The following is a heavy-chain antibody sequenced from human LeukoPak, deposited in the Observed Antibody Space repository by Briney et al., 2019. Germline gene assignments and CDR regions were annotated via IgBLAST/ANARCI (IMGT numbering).Heavy chain of an antibody. Sequence: SETLSLTCTVSGGSISSYYWGWIRQPPGKGLEWIGSIYYSGSTYYNPSLKSRVTISVDTSKNQFSLKLSSVTAADTAVYYCARHDYGDYLDAFDIWGQGTMVTVSS. CDR3: ARHDYGDYLDAFDI. CDR2: IYYSGST. D-gene: IGHD4-17*01. CDR1: GGSISSYY. V-gene: IGHV4-39*01. J-gene: IGHJ3*02.